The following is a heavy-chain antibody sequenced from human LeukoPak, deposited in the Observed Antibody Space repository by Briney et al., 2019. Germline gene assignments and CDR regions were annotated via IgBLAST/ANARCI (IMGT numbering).Heavy chain of an antibody. D-gene: IGHD3-22*01. CDR1: GFTFSTYG. CDR3: AKVGYYDSSGYEFDY. J-gene: IGHJ4*02. Sequence: PGGSLRLSCAASGFTFSTYGMSWVRQAPGKGLEWVSAITGSGGRTYYADSVKGRFTISRDNSKNTLYLQMNSLRAEDTAVYYCAKVGYYDSSGYEFDYWGQGTLVTVSS. V-gene: IGHV3-23*01. CDR2: ITGSGGRT.